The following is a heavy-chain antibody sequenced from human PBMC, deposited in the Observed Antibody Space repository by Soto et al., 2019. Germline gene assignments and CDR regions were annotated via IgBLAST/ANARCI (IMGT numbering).Heavy chain of an antibody. CDR3: ARHGNNGPEDTLDV. CDR2: ISPGDSET. V-gene: IGHV5-51*01. Sequence: EVQLVQSGAEVKKPGESLKISCKGSGYSFNTYWIGWVRQVPGKGLEWMGIISPGDSETRYSPSFQGQVTISADKSIPPAYLQWSSLKASDTAVYYCARHGNNGPEDTLDVWGQGTTVTVSS. CDR1: GYSFNTYW. D-gene: IGHD1-1*01. J-gene: IGHJ6*02.